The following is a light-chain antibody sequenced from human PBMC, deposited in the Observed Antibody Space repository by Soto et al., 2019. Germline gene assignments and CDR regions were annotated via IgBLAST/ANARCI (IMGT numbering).Light chain of an antibody. V-gene: IGKV3-11*01. CDR1: QSVSSY. CDR3: QQRSNWPPFVT. Sequence: EIVLTQSPATLSLSPGERATLSCRASQSVSSYLAWYQQKPGQAPRLLIYDASNRATGIPARFSGSGSVTDFTLTISSLEPEDFAVYYCQQRSNWPPFVTFGGGTKVEIK. CDR2: DAS. J-gene: IGKJ4*01.